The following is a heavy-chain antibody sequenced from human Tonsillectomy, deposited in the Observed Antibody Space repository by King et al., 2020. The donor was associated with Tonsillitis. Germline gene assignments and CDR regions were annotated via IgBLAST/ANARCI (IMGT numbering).Heavy chain of an antibody. V-gene: IGHV1-46*03. CDR1: GYIFTNYY. Sequence: QLVQSGAEVKKPGASVKISCKASGYIFTNYYIHWVRQAPGQGLELMGKINPSAGTTSYAQEFQGRVTMTRDTSTRTVYMELSSLRSDDTAVYYCARETAIVVVSAGHQLLYFWGQGTLVPVSS. CDR3: ARETAIVVVSAGHQLLYF. CDR2: INPSAGTT. D-gene: IGHD2-2*01. J-gene: IGHJ4*02.